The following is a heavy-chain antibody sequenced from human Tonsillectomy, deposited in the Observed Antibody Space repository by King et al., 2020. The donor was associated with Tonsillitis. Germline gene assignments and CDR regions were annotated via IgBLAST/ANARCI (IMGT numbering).Heavy chain of an antibody. CDR3: ASEVPGNSGYSPDR. Sequence: EQLVQSGAEVKKPGASVKISCKASGYTFEDYYIHWVRQAPGQGLEWMGMINPSGAAATYAQKFQDRVTMTSDTSTKTFYMDLRDLILEDTAVYYCASEVPGNSGYSPDRWGQGTLV. CDR2: INPSGAAA. J-gene: IGHJ5*02. D-gene: IGHD3-22*01. CDR1: GYTFEDYY. V-gene: IGHV1-46*02.